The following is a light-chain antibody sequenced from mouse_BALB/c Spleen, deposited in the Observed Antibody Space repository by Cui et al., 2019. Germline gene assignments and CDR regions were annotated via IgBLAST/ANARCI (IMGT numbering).Light chain of an antibody. J-gene: IGKJ5*01. V-gene: IGKV4-55*01. CDR3: QQWSSYPLT. CDR2: DTS. Sequence: QIVLTQSPAIMSASLGETVTMNCSASSSVSYMYWYQQKPGSSPRLLIYDTSNLASGVPVRFSGSGSGTSYSLTISRMEAEDAATYYCQQWSSYPLTFVAGTKLELK. CDR1: SSVSY.